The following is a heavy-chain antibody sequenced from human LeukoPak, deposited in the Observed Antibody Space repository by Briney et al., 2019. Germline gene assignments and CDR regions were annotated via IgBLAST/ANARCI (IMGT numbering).Heavy chain of an antibody. D-gene: IGHD6-13*01. CDR2: IWYEGSNK. Sequence: GGSLRLSCAASGFTFSSYGMHWVRQAPGKGLEWVAVIWYEGSNKDYAASVKGQFTISRDNSKNTLYLQMNSLRAEDTAVYYCARDPAQGIDYWGQGTLVTVSS. V-gene: IGHV3-33*01. CDR1: GFTFSSYG. J-gene: IGHJ4*02. CDR3: ARDPAQGIDY.